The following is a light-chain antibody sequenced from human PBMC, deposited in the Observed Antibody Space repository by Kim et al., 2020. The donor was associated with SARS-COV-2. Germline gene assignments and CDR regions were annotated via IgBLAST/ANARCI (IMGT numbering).Light chain of an antibody. Sequence: ASISCRSSQSLVYSDGNTYLSWFHQRPGQPPRRLIYKVSNRDSGVPDRFSGSGSGTDFTLKISRVEAEDVGMYYCMQSTHWPPLTFGGGTKVDIK. J-gene: IGKJ4*01. CDR1: QSLVYSDGNTY. CDR2: KVS. CDR3: MQSTHWPPLT. V-gene: IGKV2-30*01.